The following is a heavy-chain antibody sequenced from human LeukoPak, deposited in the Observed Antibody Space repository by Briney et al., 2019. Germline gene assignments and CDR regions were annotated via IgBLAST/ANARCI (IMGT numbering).Heavy chain of an antibody. J-gene: IGHJ1*01. CDR1: GFTFSTYV. V-gene: IGHV3-64*05. D-gene: IGHD3-3*01. Sequence: QPGGSLRLSCSASGFTFSTYVMHWVRQAPGKGLEYVSGISGDGSSTYYADSVKGGFTISRGNSKNTLYVQMTSLRAEDTAVYYCVYQVQGVVKWGQGTLVTVSS. CDR2: ISGDGSST. CDR3: VYQVQGVVK.